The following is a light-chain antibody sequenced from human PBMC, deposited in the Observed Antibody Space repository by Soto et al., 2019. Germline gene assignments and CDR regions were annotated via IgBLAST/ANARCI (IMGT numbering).Light chain of an antibody. Sequence: DIQMTQSPSTLSASVGDSVTISCRASQGISWRVAWFQQKPGKAPKLLISEASNLEGGVPSRFSGSGYGTEFTLTISSLQPDDFASYSYQQYHTSPWTFGQGTKVEIK. CDR3: QQYHTSPWT. J-gene: IGKJ1*01. V-gene: IGKV1-5*03. CDR2: EAS. CDR1: QGISWR.